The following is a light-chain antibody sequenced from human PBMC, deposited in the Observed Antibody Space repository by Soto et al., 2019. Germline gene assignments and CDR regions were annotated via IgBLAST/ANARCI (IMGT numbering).Light chain of an antibody. J-gene: IGKJ1*01. CDR2: WAS. CDR1: QSVLYRSNNKNY. Sequence: DIVMTQSPDSLAVSLGERATINCKSSQSVLYRSNNKNYFAWYQQKSGQPPKLLFYWASTRESGVPDRFSASGSGTDFTLTISGLQAEDVAVYYCHQYSNWPPWTFGPGTKVEIK. V-gene: IGKV4-1*01. CDR3: HQYSNWPPWT.